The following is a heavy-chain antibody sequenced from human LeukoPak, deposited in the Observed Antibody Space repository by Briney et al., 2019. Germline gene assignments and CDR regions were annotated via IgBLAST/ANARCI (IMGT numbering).Heavy chain of an antibody. D-gene: IGHD6-13*01. CDR2: INHSGST. Sequence: SETLSLTCAIYGGSFSGYYWSWIRQPPGKGLEWIGEINHSGSTNYNPSLKSRVTISVDTSKNQFSLKLSSVTAADTAVYYCARDYSSSWYYPGGFDYWGQGTLVTVSS. V-gene: IGHV4-34*01. CDR1: GGSFSGYY. CDR3: ARDYSSSWYYPGGFDY. J-gene: IGHJ4*02.